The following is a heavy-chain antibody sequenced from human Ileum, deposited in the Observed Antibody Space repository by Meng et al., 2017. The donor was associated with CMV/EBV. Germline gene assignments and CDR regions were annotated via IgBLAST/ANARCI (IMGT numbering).Heavy chain of an antibody. CDR1: GLTFSSYW. J-gene: IGHJ4*02. CDR3: LTETSFKGLDY. D-gene: IGHD1-14*01. Sequence: SCEVSGLTFSSYWMAWARQVPGKELKWVANISPDGSVTYYADSVTGRSTISRDNTKASFYLQMTNLRAEDTAVYYCLTETSFKGLDYWGQGSLVTVSS. V-gene: IGHV3-7*01. CDR2: ISPDGSVT.